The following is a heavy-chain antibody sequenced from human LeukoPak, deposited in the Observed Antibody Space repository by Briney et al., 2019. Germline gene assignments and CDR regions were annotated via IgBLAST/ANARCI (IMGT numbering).Heavy chain of an antibody. V-gene: IGHV1-24*01. Sequence: ASVKVSCEVSGYTLTEVSMHWVRRAPGKGLEWMAGFHPEDGEAIYAQRLQGRVTLTEDTSSDTAYMELSSLRSEDTAVYYCSTGSFHFDQWGQGTLVTVSS. CDR3: STGSFHFDQ. CDR2: FHPEDGEA. J-gene: IGHJ4*02. CDR1: GYTLTEVS. D-gene: IGHD3-3*02.